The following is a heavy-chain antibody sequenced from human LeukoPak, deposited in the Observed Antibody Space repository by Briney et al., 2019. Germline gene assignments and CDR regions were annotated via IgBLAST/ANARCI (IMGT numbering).Heavy chain of an antibody. CDR3: ARHKSGYVPEHAFDI. D-gene: IGHD5-12*01. CDR2: IHYSGST. Sequence: PSETLSLTCTVSGGSISSYYWSWLRQPPGKGLEYIGYIHYSGSTNYSPSLKSRVTISVDTSNKQFSLKLSSVTAADTALYYCARHKSGYVPEHAFDIWGQGTMVTVSS. V-gene: IGHV4-59*08. CDR1: GGSISSYY. J-gene: IGHJ3*02.